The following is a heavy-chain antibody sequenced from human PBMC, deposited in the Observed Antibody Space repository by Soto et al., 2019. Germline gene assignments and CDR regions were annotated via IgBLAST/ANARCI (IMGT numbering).Heavy chain of an antibody. CDR3: AKDRVGYYVRFDL. J-gene: IGHJ2*01. D-gene: IGHD3-10*02. V-gene: IGHV3-30*18. CDR2: ISYDGSNK. Sequence: QVQLVESGGGVVQPGRSLRLSCAASGFTFSSYGMHWVRQAPGKGLEWVAVISYDGSNKYYADSVKGRFTISRDNSKNTLYLQMNSLRAEDTAVYYCAKDRVGYYVRFDLWCRGTLVTVSS. CDR1: GFTFSSYG.